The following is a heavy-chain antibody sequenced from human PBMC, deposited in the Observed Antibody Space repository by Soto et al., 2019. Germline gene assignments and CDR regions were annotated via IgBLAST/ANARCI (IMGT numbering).Heavy chain of an antibody. CDR2: IYYSGST. J-gene: IGHJ4*02. CDR3: AREAGYCSGGSCYLRDPLVDY. V-gene: IGHV4-31*03. Sequence: SETLSLTCTVSGGSISSGGYYWSWIRQHPGKGLEWIGYIYYSGSTYYNPSLKSRVTISVDTSKNQFSLKLSSVTAADTAVYYCAREAGYCSGGSCYLRDPLVDYWGQGTLVTVSS. D-gene: IGHD2-15*01. CDR1: GGSISSGGYY.